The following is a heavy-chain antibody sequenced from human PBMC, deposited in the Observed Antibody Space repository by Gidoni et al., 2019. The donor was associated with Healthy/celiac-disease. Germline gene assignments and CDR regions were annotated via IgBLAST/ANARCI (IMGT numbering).Heavy chain of an antibody. CDR3: ARGSVGGGDYYYGMDV. V-gene: IGHV3-30-3*01. D-gene: IGHD3-16*01. Sequence: VQLVESGGGVVQPGRSLSLSCAASGFTFRSYAMHWVRQAPGKGLAWVAVISYDGSNKYYADSVKGRFTISRDNSKNTLYLQMNSRRAEDTAVYYCARGSVGGGDYYYGMDVWGQGTTVTVSS. J-gene: IGHJ6*02. CDR2: ISYDGSNK. CDR1: GFTFRSYA.